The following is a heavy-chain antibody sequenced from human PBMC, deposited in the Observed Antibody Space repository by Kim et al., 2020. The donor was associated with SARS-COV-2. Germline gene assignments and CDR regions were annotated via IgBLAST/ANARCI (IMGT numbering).Heavy chain of an antibody. CDR1: GFTFGSYA. D-gene: IGHD3-10*01. J-gene: IGHJ4*02. CDR3: AKMGRGFGELLRYFDY. V-gene: IGHV3-23*01. CDR2: ISGSGGST. Sequence: GGSLRLSCAASGFTFGSYAMSWVRQAPGKGLEWVSAISGSGGSTYYADSVKGRFTISRDNSKNTLYLQMNSLRAEDTAVYYCAKMGRGFGELLRYFDYWGQGTLVTVSS.